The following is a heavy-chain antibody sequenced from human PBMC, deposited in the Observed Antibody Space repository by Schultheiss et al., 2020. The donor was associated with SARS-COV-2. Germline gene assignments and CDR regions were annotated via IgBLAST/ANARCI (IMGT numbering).Heavy chain of an antibody. V-gene: IGHV1-18*01. CDR3: AKDDYSRYYYFYGMDV. CDR2: ISAYNGNT. CDR1: GYTFTSHG. Sequence: ASVKVSCKASGYTFTSHGISWVRQAPGQGLEWMGWISAYNGNTNNAQKLQGRVTMTTDTSTSTAYMDLRSLRSDDTAVYFCAKDDYSRYYYFYGMDVWGQGTTVTVSS. J-gene: IGHJ6*02. D-gene: IGHD4-11*01.